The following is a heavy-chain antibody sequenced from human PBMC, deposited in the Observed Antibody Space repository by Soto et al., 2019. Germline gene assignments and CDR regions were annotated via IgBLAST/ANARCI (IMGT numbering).Heavy chain of an antibody. CDR2: ISGTGDTK. V-gene: IGHV3-11*01. D-gene: IGHD3-10*01. Sequence: GGSLRLSCAASGLFFSDYYLSWIRQAPGKALECVAYISGTGDTKYYADSVTGRFTISRDNPKNSLYLQMNSLRPEDATVYYCAIGGGQIYYKGLDVWGQGTTVTVSS. CDR1: GLFFSDYY. J-gene: IGHJ6*02. CDR3: AIGGGQIYYKGLDV.